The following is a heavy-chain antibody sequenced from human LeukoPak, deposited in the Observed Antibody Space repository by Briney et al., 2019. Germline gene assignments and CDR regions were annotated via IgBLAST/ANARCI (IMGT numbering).Heavy chain of an antibody. J-gene: IGHJ3*02. D-gene: IGHD2-8*02. CDR3: ATNRPVGGAYWGSFDI. CDR1: GGSISSDNW. CDR2: IYHSGTT. Sequence: PSGTLSLTCAVSGGSISSDNWWSWVRQPPGKGLEWIGEIYHSGTTNYNPSLKSRVTISLDKSKNQFSLKLSSVTAADTAVYYCATNRPVGGAYWGSFDIWGQGTLVTVSS. V-gene: IGHV4-4*02.